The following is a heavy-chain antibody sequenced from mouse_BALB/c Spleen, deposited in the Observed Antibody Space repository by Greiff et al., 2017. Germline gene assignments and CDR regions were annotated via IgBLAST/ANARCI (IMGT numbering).Heavy chain of an antibody. CDR3: ARYVPSHSSGFAY. Sequence: EVQLQESGPRLVKPSQTLSLTCSVTGDSITSGYWNWIRKFPGNKLEYMGYISYSGSTYYNPSLKSRISITRDTSKNQYYLQLNSVTTEDTATYYCARYVPSHSSGFAYWGQGTLVTVSA. J-gene: IGHJ3*01. V-gene: IGHV3-8*02. CDR2: ISYSGST. D-gene: IGHD3-1*01. CDR1: GDSITSGY.